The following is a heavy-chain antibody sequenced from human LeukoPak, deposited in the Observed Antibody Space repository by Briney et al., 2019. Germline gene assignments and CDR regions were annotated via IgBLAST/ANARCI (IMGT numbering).Heavy chain of an antibody. J-gene: IGHJ6*02. Sequence: GASVKVSCKASGYTFTGYYMHWVRQAPGQGLEWMGRINPNSGGTNYAQKFQGRVTMTRDTSISTAYMELSRLRSDDTAVYYCASTATSYYYYGMDVWGQGTTVTVSS. CDR1: GYTFTGYY. CDR2: INPNSGGT. D-gene: IGHD5-18*01. V-gene: IGHV1-2*06. CDR3: ASTATSYYYYGMDV.